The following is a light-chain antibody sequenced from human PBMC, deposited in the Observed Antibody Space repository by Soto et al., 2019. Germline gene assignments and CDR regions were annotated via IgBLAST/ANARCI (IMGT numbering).Light chain of an antibody. J-gene: IGKJ4*01. CDR1: QGVSRK. V-gene: IGKV3-15*01. CDR2: GAS. Sequence: DIVMTQSPATLSVAPGERVTFSCRASQGVSRKLAWYQHKPGQAPRLLISGASTGATGIPARFSGSGSGTEFTITISSLRSEDCAIYYCQQYHTWPITFGGGTKVDIK. CDR3: QQYHTWPIT.